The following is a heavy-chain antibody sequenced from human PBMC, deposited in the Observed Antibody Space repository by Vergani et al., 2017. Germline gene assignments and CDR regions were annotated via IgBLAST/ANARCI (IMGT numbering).Heavy chain of an antibody. CDR1: GGSISSYY. D-gene: IGHD1-7*01. V-gene: IGHV4-4*09. J-gene: IGHJ4*02. CDR2: IYTSGST. CDR3: ARETGTTPFFDY. Sequence: QVQLQESGPGLVKPSETLSLTCTVSGGSISSYYWSWIRQPPGKGLEWIGYIYTSGSTNYNPSLKSRVTISVDTSKNQFSLKLSSVTAADTAVYYCARETGTTPFFDYWGQGTLVTVSS.